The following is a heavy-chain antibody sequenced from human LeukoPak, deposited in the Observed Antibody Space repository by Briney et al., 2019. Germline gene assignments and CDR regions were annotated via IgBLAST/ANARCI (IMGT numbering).Heavy chain of an antibody. CDR3: ARMATSGPVFYYYYYMDV. J-gene: IGHJ6*03. D-gene: IGHD5-24*01. V-gene: IGHV4-39*01. Sequence: SETLSLTCTVSGGSVTSGSYYWGWIRQPPGNGLEWIGNMFYSGNTYYNPSLKSRFTMSVYTSKNQFSLKLSSVTAADTAVYYCARMATSGPVFYYYYYMDVWGKGATVTVS. CDR1: GGSVTSGSYY. CDR2: MFYSGNT.